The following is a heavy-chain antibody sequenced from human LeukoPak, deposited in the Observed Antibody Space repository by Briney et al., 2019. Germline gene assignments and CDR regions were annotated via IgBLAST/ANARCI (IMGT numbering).Heavy chain of an antibody. CDR1: GGSFSGYY. J-gene: IGHJ4*02. CDR3: ARFGALRRGVIPRRSFHFDY. D-gene: IGHD3-10*01. V-gene: IGHV4-34*01. Sequence: SETLSLTCAVYGGSFSGYYWSWIRQPPGKGLEWIGEINHSGSTNYNPSLKCRVTISVDTSNNQFSLKLSSATAADTAVYYCARFGALRRGVIPRRSFHFDYWGQGTLVTVSS. CDR2: INHSGST.